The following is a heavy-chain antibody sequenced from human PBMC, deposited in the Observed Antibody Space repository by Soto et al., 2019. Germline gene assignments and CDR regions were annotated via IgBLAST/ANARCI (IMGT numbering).Heavy chain of an antibody. CDR2: ISGSGGST. CDR1: GFTFSSYA. Sequence: EVQMLESGGGLVQPGGSLRLSCAASGFTFSSYAMSWVRQAPGKGLEWVSAISGSGGSTYYADSVKGRFTISRDNSKNPLYLQMNSLRAEDTAVYYCAKSTAATHVPLDYWGQGTLVTVSS. J-gene: IGHJ4*02. D-gene: IGHD2-15*01. CDR3: AKSTAATHVPLDY. V-gene: IGHV3-23*01.